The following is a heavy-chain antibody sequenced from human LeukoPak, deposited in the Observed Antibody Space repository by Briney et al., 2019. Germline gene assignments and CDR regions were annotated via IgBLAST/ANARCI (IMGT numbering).Heavy chain of an antibody. CDR3: AKDYYDSSGYAS. D-gene: IGHD3-22*01. CDR1: GFTFSSYG. CDR2: ISYDGSNK. J-gene: IGHJ5*02. V-gene: IGHV3-30*18. Sequence: GGSLRLSCAASGFTFSSYGMHWVRQAPGKELEWVAVISYDGSNKYYADSVKGRVTISRDNSQNTVYLQLNSLSAEDTAIYYCAKDYYDSSGYASWGQGTLVTVSS.